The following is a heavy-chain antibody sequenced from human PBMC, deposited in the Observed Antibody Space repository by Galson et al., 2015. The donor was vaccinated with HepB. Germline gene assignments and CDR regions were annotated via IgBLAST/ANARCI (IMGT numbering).Heavy chain of an antibody. CDR1: GYTFTSSG. Sequence: SVKVSCKASGYTFTSSGISWVRQAPGQGLEWMGWISAYNGNTNYAQKLQGRVTMTTDTSTSTAYMELRSLRSDDTAVYYCARDPPRAYDFWSGSQNYGMDVWGQGTTVTVSS. CDR3: ARDPPRAYDFWSGSQNYGMDV. D-gene: IGHD3-3*01. J-gene: IGHJ6*02. V-gene: IGHV1-18*04. CDR2: ISAYNGNT.